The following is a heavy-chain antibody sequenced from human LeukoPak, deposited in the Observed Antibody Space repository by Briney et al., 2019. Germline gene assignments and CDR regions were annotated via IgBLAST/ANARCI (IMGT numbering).Heavy chain of an antibody. CDR1: GGSISSYY. CDR2: IYYSGYT. J-gene: IGHJ4*02. D-gene: IGHD3-10*01. Sequence: SETLSLTCTVSGGSISSYYWSWIRQPPGKGLEWIGYIYYSGYTNYNPSLKSRVTISVDTSKNQFSLKLGSVTAADTAVYYCARHTLYGSGSYYVYYFDYWGQGTLVTVSS. V-gene: IGHV4-59*01. CDR3: ARHTLYGSGSYYVYYFDY.